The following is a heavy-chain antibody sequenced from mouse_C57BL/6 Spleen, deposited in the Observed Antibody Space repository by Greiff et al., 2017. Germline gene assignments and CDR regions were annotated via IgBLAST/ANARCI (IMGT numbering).Heavy chain of an antibody. CDR2: ISSGGSYN. J-gene: IGHJ3*01. V-gene: IGHV5-6*02. CDR3: ARRNYYGPFAY. Sequence: EVKLMESGGDLVKPGGSLKLSCAASGFTFSSYGMSWVRQTPDKRLEWVATISSGGSYNYYPDSVKGRFTIYSDNAKNTLYLQMSSLKSEDTAMYYCARRNYYGPFAYWGQGTLVTVSA. CDR1: GFTFSSYG. D-gene: IGHD1-1*01.